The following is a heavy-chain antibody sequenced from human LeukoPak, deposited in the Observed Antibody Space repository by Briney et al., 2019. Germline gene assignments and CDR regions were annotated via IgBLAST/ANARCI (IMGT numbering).Heavy chain of an antibody. CDR1: GGSISSGGYS. Sequence: SETLSLTCAVSGGSISSGGYSWSWIRQPPGKGLEWIGYIYHSGSTYYNPSLKSRVTISVDRSKNQFSLKLSSVTAADTAVYYCARAQNTAMGHPYGMDVWGQGTTVTVSS. V-gene: IGHV4-30-2*01. J-gene: IGHJ6*02. D-gene: IGHD5-18*01. CDR2: IYHSGST. CDR3: ARAQNTAMGHPYGMDV.